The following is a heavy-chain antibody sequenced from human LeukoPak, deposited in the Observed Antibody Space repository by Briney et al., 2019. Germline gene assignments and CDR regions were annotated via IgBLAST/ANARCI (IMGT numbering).Heavy chain of an antibody. D-gene: IGHD2-15*01. CDR3: ARGGNSFDY. Sequence: SETLSLTCTVSDGSISSYYWSWIRQPPGKGLEWIGYIYTSGSTNYNPSLKSRVTISVDTSKNQFSLKLSSVTAADTAVYYCARGGNSFDYWGQGTLVTVSS. CDR2: IYTSGST. J-gene: IGHJ4*02. CDR1: DGSISSYY. V-gene: IGHV4-4*09.